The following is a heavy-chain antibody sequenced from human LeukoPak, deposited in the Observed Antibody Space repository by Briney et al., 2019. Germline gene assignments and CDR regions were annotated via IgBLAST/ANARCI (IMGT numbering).Heavy chain of an antibody. J-gene: IGHJ3*02. Sequence: ASVKVSCKVSGYTLTELSMHWVRQAPGKGLEWMGGFDPEDGETIYAQKFQGRVTMTKDTSTDTAYMELSSLRSEDTAVYYCATPTGAPFAFDIWGQGTMVTVSS. D-gene: IGHD1-26*01. V-gene: IGHV1-24*01. CDR2: FDPEDGET. CDR3: ATPTGAPFAFDI. CDR1: GYTLTELS.